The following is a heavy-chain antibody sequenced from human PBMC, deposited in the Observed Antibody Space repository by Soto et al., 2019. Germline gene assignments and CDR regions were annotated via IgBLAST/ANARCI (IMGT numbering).Heavy chain of an antibody. CDR3: ASRYSYSWDSYFNY. CDR1: GGSISSGDYY. Sequence: SETLSLTCTVSGGSISSGDYYWSWIRQPPGKGLEWIGEINHSGSTNYNPSLKSRVTISVDTSKNQFSLKLSSVTAADTAVYYCASRYSYSWDSYFNYWGQGTLVTSPQ. V-gene: IGHV4-39*07. D-gene: IGHD5-18*01. J-gene: IGHJ4*02. CDR2: INHSGST.